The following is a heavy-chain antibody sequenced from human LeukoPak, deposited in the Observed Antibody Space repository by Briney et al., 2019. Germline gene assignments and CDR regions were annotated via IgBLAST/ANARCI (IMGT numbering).Heavy chain of an antibody. D-gene: IGHD2-15*01. J-gene: IGHJ6*02. Sequence: PSGTLSLTCAVYGGSFSGYYWSWIRQPPGKGLEWIGEINHSGSTNYNPSLKSRVTISVDTSRNQFSLKLSSVTAADTAVYYCARSTRIVVVAATANPAYYYYGMDVWGQGTTVTVSS. CDR2: INHSGST. CDR3: ARSTRIVVVAATANPAYYYYGMDV. V-gene: IGHV4-34*01. CDR1: GGSFSGYY.